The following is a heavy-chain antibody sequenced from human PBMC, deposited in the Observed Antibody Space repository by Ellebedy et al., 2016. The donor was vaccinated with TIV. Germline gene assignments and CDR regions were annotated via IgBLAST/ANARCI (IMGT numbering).Heavy chain of an antibody. J-gene: IGHJ5*02. CDR1: GFTFSSYG. V-gene: IGHV3-74*01. CDR3: VGFGVFNP. Sequence: GESLKISCEASGFTFSSYGMHWLRQAPGKGLVWVSRIHGDGTTTDYADSVQGRFTISRDNAKNTLYLQMDSLRAEDTAVYYCVGFGVFNPWGQGAPVTVSS. CDR2: IHGDGTTT. D-gene: IGHD3-3*01.